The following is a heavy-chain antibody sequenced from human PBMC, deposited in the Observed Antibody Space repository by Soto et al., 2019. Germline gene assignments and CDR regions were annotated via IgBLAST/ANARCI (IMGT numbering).Heavy chain of an antibody. CDR1: GYTFTSSG. Sequence: ASVKVSCKASGYTFTSSGISWVRQAPGQGLEWLGWVSTYNSNTNYAQKFQGRVTMTTDTSTTTAYMELESLRSDDTAVYYWATLGGGYYSFWGQGTPVTVSS. V-gene: IGHV1-18*04. CDR3: ATLGGGYYSF. J-gene: IGHJ1*01. D-gene: IGHD3-3*01. CDR2: VSTYNSNT.